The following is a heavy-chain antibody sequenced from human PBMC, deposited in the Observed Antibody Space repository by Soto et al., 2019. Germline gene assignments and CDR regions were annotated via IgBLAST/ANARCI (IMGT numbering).Heavy chain of an antibody. J-gene: IGHJ4*02. D-gene: IGHD6-19*01. CDR3: ARRTVNIRTFYSGLKTHCFDY. CDR1: GFTFSSYW. CDR2: IKQDGSEK. Sequence: GGSLRLSCAASGFTFSSYWMSWVRQAPGKGLEWVANIKQDGSEKYYVDSVKGRFTISRDNAKNSLYLQMNSLRAADTAIYYCARRTVNIRTFYSGLKTHCFDYWGQGAPVTVSS. V-gene: IGHV3-7*02.